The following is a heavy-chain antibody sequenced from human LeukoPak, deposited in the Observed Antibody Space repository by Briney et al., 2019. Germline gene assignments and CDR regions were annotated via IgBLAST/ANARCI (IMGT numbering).Heavy chain of an antibody. CDR3: ARPLGPYDSTGDFDY. Sequence: SVKVSCKASGGTFRNNAISWVRQAPGQGLEWMGGIIPIFGTANYAQKFQGRVTITADESTSTAYMELSSLRSEDTAVYYCARPLGPYDSTGDFDYWGQGTLVTVSS. D-gene: IGHD3-22*01. V-gene: IGHV1-69*13. CDR1: GGTFRNNA. CDR2: IIPIFGTA. J-gene: IGHJ4*02.